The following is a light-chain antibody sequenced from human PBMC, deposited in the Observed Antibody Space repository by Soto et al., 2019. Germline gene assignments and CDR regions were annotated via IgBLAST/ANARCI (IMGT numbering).Light chain of an antibody. CDR2: EVS. J-gene: IGLJ1*01. V-gene: IGLV2-14*01. CDR3: NSYTTSSTQV. CDR1: SSDVGAYDF. Sequence: QSALTQPASVSGSPGQSITIPCTGTSSDVGAYDFVSWYQQHPGNAPKLMIYEVSNRPSGVPNRFSGSKSGNTASLTISGLQAEDEADYYCNSYTTSSTQVFGTGTKVTVL.